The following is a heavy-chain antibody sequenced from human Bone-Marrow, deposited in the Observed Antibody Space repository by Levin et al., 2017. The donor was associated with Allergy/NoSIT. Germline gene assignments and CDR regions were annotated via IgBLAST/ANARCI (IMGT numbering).Heavy chain of an antibody. CDR3: ARQVREDNYPSRWIDP. CDR1: GYYFTSYW. D-gene: IGHD2-15*01. V-gene: IGHV5-51*01. CDR2: IYPADSDT. Sequence: AGESLKISCKASGYYFTSYWIAWVRQVPGKGLEWMGIIYPADSDTRYSPSFQGQVTISVDKSITTAYLQWSSLKASDTAMYYCARQVREDNYPSRWIDPWGQGTLVTVSS. J-gene: IGHJ5*02.